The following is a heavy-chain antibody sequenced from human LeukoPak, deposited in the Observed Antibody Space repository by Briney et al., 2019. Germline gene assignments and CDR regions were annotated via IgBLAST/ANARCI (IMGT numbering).Heavy chain of an antibody. V-gene: IGHV3-9*01. Sequence: GRSLRLSCAASGFAFDDYAMHWVRQAPGKGLGGVSGISVHGEIDYADSVKGLFTISRDNAKNSLYLQMNSLRAEDTALYYCAKCRRCITTSCYTAFDYWPQGTLVSVSS. CDR3: AKCRRCITTSCYTAFDY. D-gene: IGHD2-2*02. CDR2: ISVHGEI. CDR1: GFAFDDYA. J-gene: IGHJ4*02.